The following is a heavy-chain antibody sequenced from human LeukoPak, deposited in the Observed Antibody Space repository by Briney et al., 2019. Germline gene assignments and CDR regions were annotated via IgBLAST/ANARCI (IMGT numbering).Heavy chain of an antibody. D-gene: IGHD5-18*01. J-gene: IGHJ4*02. CDR1: GGSLSTYH. Sequence: PSETLSLTCSVSGGSLSTYHWSWIRLSPVKGPEWIGYIYYSGSTNYNPSLKSRVSLSVDTSTNQFSLKVRSVTAADTAVYYCARGSGSYGFFDLWGQGALVTVS. V-gene: IGHV4-59*13. CDR3: ARGSGSYGFFDL. CDR2: IYYSGST.